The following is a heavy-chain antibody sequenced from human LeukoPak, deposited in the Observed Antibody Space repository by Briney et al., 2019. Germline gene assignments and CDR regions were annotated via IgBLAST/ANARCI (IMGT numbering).Heavy chain of an antibody. V-gene: IGHV3-23*01. CDR1: GFTFSSYA. CDR3: AKDRSSGRLYYYYGMDV. Sequence: GGSLRLSCAASGFTFSSYAMSWVRQAPGKGLKWVSAISGSGGSTYYADSVKGRFTISRDNSKNTLYLQMNSLRAEDTAVYYCAKDRSSGRLYYYYGMDVWGQGTTVTVSS. CDR2: ISGSGGST. J-gene: IGHJ6*02. D-gene: IGHD3-10*01.